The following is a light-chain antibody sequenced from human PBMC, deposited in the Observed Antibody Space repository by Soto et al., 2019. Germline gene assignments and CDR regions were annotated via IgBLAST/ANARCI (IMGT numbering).Light chain of an antibody. CDR1: QSISSW. Sequence: DIQMTQSPSTLSASVGDRVTITCRASQSISSWLAWYQQKPGKAPKLLIYDASSLESGVPSRFSGSVSGTEFALSVSSLQPDVFATYYYQQYNSYPYAFGQGTKLEIK. V-gene: IGKV1-5*01. CDR3: QQYNSYPYA. J-gene: IGKJ2*01. CDR2: DAS.